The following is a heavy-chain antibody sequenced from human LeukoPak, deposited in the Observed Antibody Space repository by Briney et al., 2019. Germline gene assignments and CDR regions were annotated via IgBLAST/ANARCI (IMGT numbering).Heavy chain of an antibody. J-gene: IGHJ4*02. V-gene: IGHV4-39*01. CDR3: ARAWLQDYFDY. Sequence: SETLSLTCTVSGGSISSSSYYWGWIRQPPGKGLEWIGSIYYSGSTYYNPSLKSRVTISVDTSKNQFSLKLSSVTAADTAVYYCARAWLQDYFDYWGQGTLVTVSS. D-gene: IGHD5-24*01. CDR1: GGSISSSSYY. CDR2: IYYSGST.